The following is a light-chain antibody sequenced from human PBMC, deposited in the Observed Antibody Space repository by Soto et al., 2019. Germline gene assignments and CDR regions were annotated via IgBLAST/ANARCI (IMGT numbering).Light chain of an antibody. J-gene: IGLJ1*01. CDR3: CSYAGSYRV. Sequence: QSVLTQPRSVSGSPGQSVTISCTGTSSDVGGYNYVSWYQQHPGKAPKLMIYDVSKRPSGVPDRFSGSKSGNTASLTISGLQAEDEADYYCCSYAGSYRVFGTGTKLTFL. CDR1: SSDVGGYNY. CDR2: DVS. V-gene: IGLV2-11*01.